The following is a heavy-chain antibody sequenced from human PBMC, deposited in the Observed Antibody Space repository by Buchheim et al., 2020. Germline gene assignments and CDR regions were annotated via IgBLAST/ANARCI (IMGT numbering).Heavy chain of an antibody. V-gene: IGHV4-31*11. D-gene: IGHD3-22*01. J-gene: IGHJ4*02. Sequence: QVQLQESGPGLVKPSQTLSLTCAVSGGSIISGANYWSWIRQHPGKGLEWIGYIYYSGRTFFNPSLKSRVIMSIDISKNQFSLNLRSVTAADTAVYYCVREDDSSGSFDYWGQGTL. CDR1: GGSIISGANY. CDR3: VREDDSSGSFDY. CDR2: IYYSGRT.